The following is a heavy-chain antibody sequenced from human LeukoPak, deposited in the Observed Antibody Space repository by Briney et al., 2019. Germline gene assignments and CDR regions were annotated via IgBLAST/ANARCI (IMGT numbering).Heavy chain of an antibody. CDR2: ISSSSSTI. CDR3: XXGDCSGGSCYLSLTTIDY. J-gene: IGHJ4*02. Sequence: GGSLRLSCAASGFTFSNYSMNWVRQAPGKGLEWVSYISSSSSTIYYADSVKGRFTISRDNAKNSLYLQMNSLRAEDTAVYYXXXGDCSGGSCYLSLTTIDYWGQGTLVTVSS. V-gene: IGHV3-48*01. D-gene: IGHD2-15*01. CDR1: GFTFSNYS.